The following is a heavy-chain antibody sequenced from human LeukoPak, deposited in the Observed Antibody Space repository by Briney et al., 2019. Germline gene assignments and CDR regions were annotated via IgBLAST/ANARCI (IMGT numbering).Heavy chain of an antibody. CDR3: ANSPGIAVAAVDY. J-gene: IGHJ4*02. V-gene: IGHV3-48*03. Sequence: LPGGSLRLSCAASGFTFSSYEMNWVRQAPGKGLEWVSYISSSGSTIYYADSVKGRFTISRDNAKNSLYLQMNSLRAEDTAVYYCANSPGIAVAAVDYWGQGTLVTVSS. CDR2: ISSSGSTI. D-gene: IGHD6-19*01. CDR1: GFTFSSYE.